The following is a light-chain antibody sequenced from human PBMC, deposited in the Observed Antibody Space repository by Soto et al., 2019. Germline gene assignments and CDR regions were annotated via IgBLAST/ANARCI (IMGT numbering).Light chain of an antibody. CDR2: EAS. J-gene: IGKJ4*01. Sequence: GDRVTITCRASQRISRWLAWYQQKPGKAPNLLIYEASSLESGVPSRFSGSGSGTEFTLTISSLQPDDLATYYCQQYNRSPLTFGGGTKVEIK. CDR1: QRISRW. CDR3: QQYNRSPLT. V-gene: IGKV1-5*03.